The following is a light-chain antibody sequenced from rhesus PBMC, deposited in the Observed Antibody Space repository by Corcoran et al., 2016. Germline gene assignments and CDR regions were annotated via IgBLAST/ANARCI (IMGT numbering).Light chain of an antibody. CDR3: QQYYESPYS. CDR1: QGINNY. V-gene: IGKV1-66*01. J-gene: IGKJ2*01. CDR2: YAS. Sequence: DIQMTQSPSSLSASVGDRVTITCRASQGINNYLSWYHQRPGRAPQPLNYYASSLETGVPSRFSGSGSGKAYTLIISSLQPEDVATYYCQQYYESPYSFGQGTKVEIK.